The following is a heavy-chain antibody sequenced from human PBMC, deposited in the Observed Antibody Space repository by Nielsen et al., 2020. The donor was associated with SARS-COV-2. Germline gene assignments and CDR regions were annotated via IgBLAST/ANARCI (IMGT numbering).Heavy chain of an antibody. D-gene: IGHD6-19*01. CDR3: AKILGSGWYR. Sequence: GESLKISCAASGFTFSSYGMHWVRQAPGKGLEWVAVIWYDGSNKYYADSVKGRFTISRDNSKNTLYLQMNSLRAEDTAVYYCAKILGSGWYRWGQGTLVTVSS. CDR1: GFTFSSYG. V-gene: IGHV3-33*06. CDR2: IWYDGSNK. J-gene: IGHJ5*02.